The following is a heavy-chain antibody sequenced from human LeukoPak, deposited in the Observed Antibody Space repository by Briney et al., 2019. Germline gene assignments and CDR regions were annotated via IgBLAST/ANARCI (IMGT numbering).Heavy chain of an antibody. J-gene: IGHJ4*02. Sequence: GGSLRLSCEASGFIVGANFMNWVRQAPGKGLEWAAVMYSVGTTHYADSAKSRFTVSRDPSKNAVYLQMDSLRVEDTAVYYCARDLSAYSYGFGGDCWGQGTRVIVSS. CDR1: GFIVGANF. CDR2: MYSVGTT. D-gene: IGHD1-26*01. CDR3: ARDLSAYSYGFGGDC. V-gene: IGHV3-66*01.